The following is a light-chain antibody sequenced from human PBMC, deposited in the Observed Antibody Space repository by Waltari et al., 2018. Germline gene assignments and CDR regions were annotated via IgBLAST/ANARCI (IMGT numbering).Light chain of an antibody. V-gene: IGLV1-51*02. Sequence: QSVLTQPPSVSAAPGQRVPIPCSGGSPNIGNNYVSWYRQFPGTAPKLLIYENTGRPSGIPGRFSGSKSGTSATLDITGLQAGDEADYYCGTWDSSLSGAVFGGGTHLTVL. CDR3: GTWDSSLSGAV. CDR1: SPNIGNNY. J-gene: IGLJ7*01. CDR2: ENT.